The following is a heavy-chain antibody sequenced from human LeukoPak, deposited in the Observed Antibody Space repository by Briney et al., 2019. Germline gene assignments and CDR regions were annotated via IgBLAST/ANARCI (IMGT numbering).Heavy chain of an antibody. CDR3: ADSVGASTFQH. J-gene: IGHJ1*01. D-gene: IGHD1-26*01. V-gene: IGHV4-39*07. CDR2: IYYTGST. CDR1: GGSITSNGYY. Sequence: SETLSLTCSVSGGSITSNGYYWGWLRQPPGKGLEWIGSIYYTGSTFDNPSLESRVTISMDKSRNHLSLKLNSVTAADTAVYYCADSVGASTFQHWGQGTLVTVSS.